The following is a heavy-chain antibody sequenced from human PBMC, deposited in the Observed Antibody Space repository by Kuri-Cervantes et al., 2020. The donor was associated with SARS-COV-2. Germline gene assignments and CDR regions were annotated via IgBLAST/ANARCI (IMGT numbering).Heavy chain of an antibody. CDR2: IYHSGST. Sequence: SETLSLTCTVSGGSISSSGYYWGWIRQPPGKGLEWIGSIYHSGSTYYNPSLKSRVTISVDTSKNQFSLKLSSVTAAGTAVYYCARVPIAAPEYWGQGTLVTVSS. V-gene: IGHV4-39*07. CDR1: GGSISSSGYY. D-gene: IGHD6-13*01. J-gene: IGHJ4*02. CDR3: ARVPIAAPEY.